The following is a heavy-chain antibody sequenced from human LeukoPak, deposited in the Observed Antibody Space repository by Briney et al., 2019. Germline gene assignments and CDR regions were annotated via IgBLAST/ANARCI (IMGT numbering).Heavy chain of an antibody. J-gene: IGHJ4*02. Sequence: GATVKVSCKASGYTFNSYGISWVRQAPGQGLEWMGWISAYNGNTNYAQKLQGRVTMTTDTSTRTVHMELRSLRSDDTAVYYCTRGRFSSGWNLLGYWGQGSLVIVSS. V-gene: IGHV1-18*01. CDR1: GYTFNSYG. CDR3: TRGRFSSGWNLLGY. CDR2: ISAYNGNT. D-gene: IGHD6-19*01.